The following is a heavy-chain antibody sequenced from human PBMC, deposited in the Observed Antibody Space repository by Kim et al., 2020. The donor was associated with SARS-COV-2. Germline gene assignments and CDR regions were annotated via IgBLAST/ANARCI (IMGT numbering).Heavy chain of an antibody. J-gene: IGHJ6*02. V-gene: IGHV3-30*18. Sequence: GGSLRLSCAASGFTFSTYGMHWVRQAPGKGLEWVELISYDGSNKYYADSVKGRFTISRDNSKNTLYLQMNSLRPEDTAVYYCSKALLRGVNFYYYGMDVWGQGTTVTVSS. CDR3: SKALLRGVNFYYYGMDV. CDR1: GFTFSTYG. D-gene: IGHD3-10*01. CDR2: ISYDGSNK.